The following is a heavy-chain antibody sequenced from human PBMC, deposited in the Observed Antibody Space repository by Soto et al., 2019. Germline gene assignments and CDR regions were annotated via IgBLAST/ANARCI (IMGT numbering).Heavy chain of an antibody. CDR2: ASPDGTST. CDR1: GFTFSSFL. Sequence: GGSLRLSCAASGFTFSSFLMHWVRQAPGKGLVWVSRASPDGTSTSYADSVKGRFTISRDNAKNTLYMQMNSLRAEDTAVYYCTRHGSGDYFLFDPWGQGTLVTVSS. J-gene: IGHJ5*02. CDR3: TRHGSGDYFLFDP. D-gene: IGHD4-17*01. V-gene: IGHV3-74*01.